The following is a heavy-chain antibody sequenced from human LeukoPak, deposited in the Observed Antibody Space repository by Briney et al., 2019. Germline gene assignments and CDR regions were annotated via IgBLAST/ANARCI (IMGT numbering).Heavy chain of an antibody. CDR1: RFIFSSYA. Sequence: PGGSLRLSCAASRFIFSSYAMSWVRQAPGKGLEWVLTISGSGGSTYYADSVKGRFTISRDNSKNTLYLQMNSLRAEDTAVYYCASLYRDYRGQGTLVTVSS. D-gene: IGHD5/OR15-5a*01. CDR2: ISGSGGST. J-gene: IGHJ4*02. CDR3: ASLYRDY. V-gene: IGHV3-23*01.